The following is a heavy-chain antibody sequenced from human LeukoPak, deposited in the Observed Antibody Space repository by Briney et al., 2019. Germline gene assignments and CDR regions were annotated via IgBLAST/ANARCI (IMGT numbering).Heavy chain of an antibody. J-gene: IGHJ4*02. D-gene: IGHD5-18*01. CDR3: ASETLDTAMENY. CDR1: GYSFTSYR. Sequence: GESLKISCKGSGYSFTSYRISWVRQMPGKGLEWMGRIDPSDSYTNYSPSFQGHVTISADKSISTAYLQWSSLKASDTAMYYCASETLDTAMENYWGQGTLVTVSS. CDR2: IDPSDSYT. V-gene: IGHV5-10-1*01.